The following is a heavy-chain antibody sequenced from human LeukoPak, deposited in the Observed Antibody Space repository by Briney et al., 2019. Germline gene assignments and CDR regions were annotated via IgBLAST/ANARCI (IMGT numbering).Heavy chain of an antibody. CDR1: GFTFSSYG. D-gene: IGHD1-7*01. CDR2: ISYDGSNK. Sequence: PGGSLRLSCAASGFTFSSYGMHWVRQAPGKGLEWVAVISYDGSNKYYADSVKGRFTISRDNSKNTLYLQMNSLRAEDTAVYYCARGASGVSITGTTIGYWGQGTLVTVSS. V-gene: IGHV3-30*03. CDR3: ARGASGVSITGTTIGY. J-gene: IGHJ4*02.